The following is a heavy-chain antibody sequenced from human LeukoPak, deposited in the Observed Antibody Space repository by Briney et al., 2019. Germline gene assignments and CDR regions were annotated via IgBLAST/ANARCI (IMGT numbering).Heavy chain of an antibody. D-gene: IGHD3-22*01. CDR1: AYSFTSYW. CDR3: ARRTSYSDSSGHYHYFFDY. V-gene: IGHV5-10-1*01. CDR2: IDPADSYT. J-gene: IGHJ4*02. Sequence: GESLKISCKGSAYSFTSYWITWVRQMPGKGLEWMGRIDPADSYTNYSPSFQGHVTISADKFISTAYLQWSSLKASDTAMYYCARRTSYSDSSGHYHYFFDYWGQGTLVTVSS.